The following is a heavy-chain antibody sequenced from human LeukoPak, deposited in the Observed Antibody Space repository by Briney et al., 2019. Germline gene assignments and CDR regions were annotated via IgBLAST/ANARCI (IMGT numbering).Heavy chain of an antibody. V-gene: IGHV3-7*01. D-gene: IGHD6-19*01. CDR3: AKDGGVAGLFQY. CDR1: GFTFSGYW. J-gene: IGHJ4*02. Sequence: GGSLRLSCAASGFTFSGYWMSWVRQTPGNGLEWVANIKEDGNEKYYVDPVKGRFTISRDNAKNSLYLQMSSLRAEDTAVYYCAKDGGVAGLFQYWGQGTLVTVSS. CDR2: IKEDGNEK.